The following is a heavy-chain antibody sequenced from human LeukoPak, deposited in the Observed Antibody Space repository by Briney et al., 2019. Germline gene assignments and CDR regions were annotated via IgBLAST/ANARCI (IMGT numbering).Heavy chain of an antibody. Sequence: GGSLRLSCAASGFTFSSYAMHWVRQAPGKGLEWVAVISYDGSNKYYADSVKGRFTISRDNSKNTLYLQMNSLRAEDTAVYYCARDGFRAAGTRRLGYFQHWGQGTLVTVSS. CDR3: ARDGFRAAGTRRLGYFQH. CDR2: ISYDGSNK. V-gene: IGHV3-30*14. J-gene: IGHJ1*01. D-gene: IGHD6-13*01. CDR1: GFTFSSYA.